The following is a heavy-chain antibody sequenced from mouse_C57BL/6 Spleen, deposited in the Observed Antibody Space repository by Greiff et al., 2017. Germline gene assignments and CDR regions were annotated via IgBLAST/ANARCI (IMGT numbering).Heavy chain of an antibody. V-gene: IGHV1-69*01. CDR3: ARSEIPGYFDV. Sequence: QVQLQQPGAELVMPGASVKLSCKASGYTFTSYWMHWVKQRPGQGLEWIGEIDPSDSYTNYNQKFKGKSTLPVDKSSSTAYMQLSSLTSEDSAVYYCARSEIPGYFDVWGTGTTVTVSS. CDR1: GYTFTSYW. CDR2: IDPSDSYT. J-gene: IGHJ1*03.